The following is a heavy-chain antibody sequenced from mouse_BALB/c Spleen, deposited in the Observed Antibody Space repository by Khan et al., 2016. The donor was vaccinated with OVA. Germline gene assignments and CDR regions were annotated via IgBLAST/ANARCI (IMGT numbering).Heavy chain of an antibody. D-gene: IGHD1-1*01. V-gene: IGHV1-18*01. CDR3: ARTGYGSLAY. Sequence: VQLKQSGPELVKPGASVKISCKASGYIFTDYTMDWVKQSQGKSLEWIGDINPNNGDTFYNQKFKGKATLTVDKSSSTAFMELRSLTSEDTAVYYCARTGYGSLAYWGQGTTLTVSS. J-gene: IGHJ2*01. CDR2: INPNNGDT. CDR1: GYIFTDYT.